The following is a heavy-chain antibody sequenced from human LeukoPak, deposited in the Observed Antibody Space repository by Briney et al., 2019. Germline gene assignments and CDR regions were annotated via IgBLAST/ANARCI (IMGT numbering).Heavy chain of an antibody. D-gene: IGHD6-6*01. CDR2: INTDGSST. V-gene: IGHV3-74*01. CDR1: RFTFSNYW. Sequence: GGSLRLSCAASRFTFSNYWMHWVRQAPGKGLVWVSRINTDGSSTSYADSVKGRFTISRDNAKNTLYLQMNSLRAEDTAVYYCATAARIRRMNDYWGQGTLVTVSS. J-gene: IGHJ4*02. CDR3: ATAARIRRMNDY.